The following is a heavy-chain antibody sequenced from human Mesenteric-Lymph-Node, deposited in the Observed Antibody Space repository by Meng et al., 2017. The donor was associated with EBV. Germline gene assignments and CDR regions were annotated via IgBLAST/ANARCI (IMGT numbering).Heavy chain of an antibody. CDR1: GGSMTRGGYY. Sequence: QVQLEESGPGLVKPSQTLSLTCAVAGGSMTRGGYYWSWIRQAPGKGLEWIGCIYYSGSTHYNPSLQSRGIISIDTSKNQFSLKLSSVTAADTAVYYCARGRSIAAFGTPFDYWGQGTLVTFAS. V-gene: IGHV4-30-4*01. CDR2: IYYSGST. CDR3: ARGRSIAAFGTPFDY. D-gene: IGHD6-13*01. J-gene: IGHJ4*02.